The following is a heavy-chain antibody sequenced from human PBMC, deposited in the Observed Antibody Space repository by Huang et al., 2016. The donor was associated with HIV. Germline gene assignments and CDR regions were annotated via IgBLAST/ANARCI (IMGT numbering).Heavy chain of an antibody. CDR3: ARDRRPYSGSYLGY. CDR1: GNTFSGYG. D-gene: IGHD1-26*01. CDR2: ISGYNGNT. V-gene: IGHV1-18*04. J-gene: IGHJ4*02. Sequence: QVQLVQSGAEVKKPGASVKVSCKASGNTFSGYGISWGRQAPGQGLEWMGWISGYNGNTNNVETHQGRVTMTTDTSTSTDYMELRSLRSDDTAVYYCARDRRPYSGSYLGYWGQGTLVTVSS.